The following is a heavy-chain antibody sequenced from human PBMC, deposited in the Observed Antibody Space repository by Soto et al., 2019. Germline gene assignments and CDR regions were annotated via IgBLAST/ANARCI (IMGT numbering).Heavy chain of an antibody. J-gene: IGHJ6*02. Sequence: GGSLRLSCAASGFTFSSYAMSWVRQAPGKGLEWVSAISGSGGSTYYADSGKGRFTISRDNSKNTLYLQMNSLRAEDTAVYYCAKGDCSGGSCSAPYYYYGMDVWGQGTTVTVSS. CDR2: ISGSGGST. CDR1: GFTFSSYA. V-gene: IGHV3-23*01. CDR3: AKGDCSGGSCSAPYYYYGMDV. D-gene: IGHD2-15*01.